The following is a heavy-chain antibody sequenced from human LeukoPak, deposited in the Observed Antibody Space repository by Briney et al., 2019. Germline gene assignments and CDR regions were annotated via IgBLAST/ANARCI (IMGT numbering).Heavy chain of an antibody. CDR1: GFIFRTYW. CDR2: IKQDGSET. Sequence: GSLRLSCAASGFIFRTYWMSWVRQAPGKGLEWVANIKQDGSETYYLDPVKGRFTISRDNAENSLYLQMNSLRVEDTAVYYCVREGTTVVLFDYWGQGSLVTVSS. J-gene: IGHJ4*02. V-gene: IGHV3-7*01. CDR3: VREGTTVVLFDY. D-gene: IGHD4-23*01.